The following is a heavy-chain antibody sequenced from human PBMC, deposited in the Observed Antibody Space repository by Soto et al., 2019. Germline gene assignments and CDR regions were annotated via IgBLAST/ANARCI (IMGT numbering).Heavy chain of an antibody. D-gene: IGHD7-27*01. Sequence: GGSLRLSCAASGFTFSSYWMHWVRQAPGKGLVWVSRINSDASSTSYADSVKGRFTISRDNAKNTLYLQMNSLRAEDTAVYYCARQLTGERPFFDYWGQGTLVTVSS. CDR2: INSDASST. CDR3: ARQLTGERPFFDY. J-gene: IGHJ4*02. CDR1: GFTFSSYW. V-gene: IGHV3-74*01.